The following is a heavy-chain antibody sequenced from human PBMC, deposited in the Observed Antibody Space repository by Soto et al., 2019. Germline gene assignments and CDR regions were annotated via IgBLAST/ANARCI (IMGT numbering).Heavy chain of an antibody. D-gene: IGHD2-21*01. CDR2: INHSGST. CDR3: ARGRGGYSYYYYGMDV. V-gene: IGHV4-34*01. Sequence: SETLSLACAVYGGSVSGYYWSWIRQPPGKGLEWIGEINHSGSTNYNPSLKSRVTISVDTSKNQFSLKLSSVTAADTAVYYCARGRGGYSYYYYGMDVWGQGTTVTVSS. J-gene: IGHJ6*02. CDR1: GGSVSGYY.